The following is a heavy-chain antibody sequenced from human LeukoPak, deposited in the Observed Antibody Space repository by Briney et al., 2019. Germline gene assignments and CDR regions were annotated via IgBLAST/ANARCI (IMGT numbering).Heavy chain of an antibody. D-gene: IGHD1-26*01. Sequence: GGSLRLSCAASGFTFSDYYMSWIRQAPGKGLEWVSYISSSGSTIYYADSVKGRFTISRDNAKNSLYLQMNSLRAEDTAVYYCARDRSSPVGATTNYYYYMDVWGKGTTVTVSS. CDR1: GFTFSDYY. CDR3: ARDRSSPVGATTNYYYYMDV. V-gene: IGHV3-11*04. CDR2: ISSSGSTI. J-gene: IGHJ6*03.